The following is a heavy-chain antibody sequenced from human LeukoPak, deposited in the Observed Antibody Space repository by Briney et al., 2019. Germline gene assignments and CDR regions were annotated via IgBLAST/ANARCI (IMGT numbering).Heavy chain of an antibody. CDR2: INAGNGNT. CDR1: GYTFTSYA. J-gene: IGHJ4*02. Sequence: GASVKVSCKASGYTFTSYAMHWVRQAPGQRLEWMGWINAGNGNTKYSQKFQGRVTITRDTSASTAYMELSSLRSEDTAVYYCAGDRWELPYYFDYWGQGTLVTVSS. D-gene: IGHD1-26*01. CDR3: AGDRWELPYYFDY. V-gene: IGHV1-3*01.